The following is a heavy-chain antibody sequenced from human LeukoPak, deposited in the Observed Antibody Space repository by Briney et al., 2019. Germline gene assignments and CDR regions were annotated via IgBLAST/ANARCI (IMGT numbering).Heavy chain of an antibody. J-gene: IGHJ4*02. D-gene: IGHD3-22*01. CDR3: ARGRRTSGYGHNRDYDSSGYYHYYFDY. V-gene: IGHV1-46*01. CDR1: GYTFTSYY. CDR2: INPSGGST. Sequence: ASVKVSCKASGYTFTSYYMHWVRQAPGQGLEWMGIINPSGGSTSYAQKFQGRVTMTRDMSTSTVYMELSSLRAEDTAVYYCARGRRTSGYGHNRDYDSSGYYHYYFDYWGQGTLVTVSS.